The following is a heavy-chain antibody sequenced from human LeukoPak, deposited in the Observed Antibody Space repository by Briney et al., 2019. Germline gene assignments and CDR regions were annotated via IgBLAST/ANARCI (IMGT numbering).Heavy chain of an antibody. J-gene: IGHJ5*02. V-gene: IGHV4-39*01. CDR2: IYYSGST. CDR3: ASEVKGYCSGGSCYSNWFDP. Sequence: PSETLSLTCTVSGGSISSSSYYWGWIRQPPGKGLEWIGSIYYSGSTYYNPSLKSRVTISVDTSKNQFSLKLSSVTAADTAVYYCASEVKGYCSGGSCYSNWFDPWGQGTLVTVSS. CDR1: GGSISSSSYY. D-gene: IGHD2-15*01.